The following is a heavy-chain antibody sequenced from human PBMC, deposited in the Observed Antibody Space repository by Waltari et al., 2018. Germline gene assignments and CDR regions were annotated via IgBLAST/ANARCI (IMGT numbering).Heavy chain of an antibody. D-gene: IGHD2-2*02. CDR1: GGHFNSYA. CDR2: SIPICCTA. CDR3: ARDIYCSSTSCYTEGYFDY. J-gene: IGHJ4*02. V-gene: IGHV1-69*01. Sequence: QVQLVQSGAEVKKPGSPVKVACTASGGHFNSYAISWVRRAPCQGIEWMGVSIPICCTANYAQKFQGRVTITADESTSTAYMELSSLRSEDTAVYYCARDIYCSSTSCYTEGYFDYWGQGTLVTVSS.